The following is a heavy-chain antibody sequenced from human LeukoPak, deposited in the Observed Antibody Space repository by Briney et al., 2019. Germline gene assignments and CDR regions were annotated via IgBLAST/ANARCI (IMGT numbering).Heavy chain of an antibody. CDR3: ARPVRGAFDI. D-gene: IGHD4-17*01. J-gene: IGHJ3*02. Sequence: SETLSLTCTVSGGSISSYYWSWIRQPPGKGLEWIGYIYYSGSTNYNPSLKSRVTISVDTSKNQFSLKLSSVTAADTAVYYCARPVRGAFDIWGQGTMVTVSS. CDR1: GGSISSYY. CDR2: IYYSGST. V-gene: IGHV4-59*08.